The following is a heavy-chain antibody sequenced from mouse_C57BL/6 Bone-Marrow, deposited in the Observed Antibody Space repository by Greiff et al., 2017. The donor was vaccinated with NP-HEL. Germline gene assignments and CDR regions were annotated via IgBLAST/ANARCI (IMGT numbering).Heavy chain of an antibody. CDR3: ARNYDYDCYAMDY. D-gene: IGHD2-4*01. V-gene: IGHV1-26*01. CDR1: GYTFTDYY. J-gene: IGHJ4*01. CDR2: INPNNGGT. Sequence: VQLQQSGPELVKPGASVKISCKASGYTFTDYYMNWVKQSHGKSLEWIGDINPNNGGTSYNQKFKGKATLTVDKSSSTAYMELRSLTSEDSAVYYCARNYDYDCYAMDYWGQGTSVTVSS.